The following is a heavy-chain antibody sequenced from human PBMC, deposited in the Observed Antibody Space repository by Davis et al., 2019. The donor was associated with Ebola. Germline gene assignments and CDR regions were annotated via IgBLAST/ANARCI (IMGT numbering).Heavy chain of an antibody. Sequence: GESLKISCVASGFTFSGYAMNWVRQAPGKGPEWVAIIKQDGSEKYYVDSVKGRFTISRDNDKNSLSLQMNGLRAEDTAVYYCARGPSTGNSFTYWGQGTLVTVSS. J-gene: IGHJ4*02. CDR1: GFTFSGYA. CDR3: ARGPSTGNSFTY. V-gene: IGHV3-7*01. D-gene: IGHD4-23*01. CDR2: IKQDGSEK.